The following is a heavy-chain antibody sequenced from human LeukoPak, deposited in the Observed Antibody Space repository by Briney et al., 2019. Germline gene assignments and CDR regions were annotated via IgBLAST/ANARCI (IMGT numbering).Heavy chain of an antibody. CDR3: ARDEYLWVVIQLGLFDY. CDR2: ISSDGNNK. J-gene: IGHJ4*02. V-gene: IGHV3-30-3*01. D-gene: IGHD2-2*01. Sequence: GGSLRLSCAASGIIFSNYVMSGVRQAPGQGLEWVAVISSDGNNKYYADSVKGRFTISRDNSKNTLYLQMNSLRAEDTAVYYCARDEYLWVVIQLGLFDYWGQGTLVTVSS. CDR1: GIIFSNYV.